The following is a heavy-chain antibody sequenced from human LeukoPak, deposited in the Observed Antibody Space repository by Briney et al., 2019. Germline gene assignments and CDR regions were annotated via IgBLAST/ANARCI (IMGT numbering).Heavy chain of an antibody. J-gene: IGHJ4*02. V-gene: IGHV1-46*01. D-gene: IGHD3-10*01. Sequence: GASVKVSCKASGYSFSSYYMHWVRQAPGQGLEWMGLIIPTSGDTRFAQKFQGRDTLTRDTSSSTVYMEVSGLRSEDTAIYYCARAGSWSSIGGCGYWGQGTLVTVSS. CDR2: IIPTSGDT. CDR3: ARAGSWSSIGGCGY. CDR1: GYSFSSYY.